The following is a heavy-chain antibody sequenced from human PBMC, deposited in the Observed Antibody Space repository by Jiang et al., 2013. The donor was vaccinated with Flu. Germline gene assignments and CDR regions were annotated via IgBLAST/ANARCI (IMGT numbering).Heavy chain of an antibody. J-gene: IGHJ5*02. D-gene: IGHD2-15*01. CDR2: INPNSGGT. V-gene: IGHV1-2*02. Sequence: SGAEVKKSGASVKVSCKASGYTFTGYYMHWVRQAPGQGLEWMGWINPNSGGTNYAQKFQGRVTMTRDTSISTAYMELSRLRSDDTAVYYCARAAEETYCSGGSCYRGDWFDPWGQGTLVTVSS. CDR1: GYTFTGYY. CDR3: ARAAEETYCSGGSCYRGDWFDP.